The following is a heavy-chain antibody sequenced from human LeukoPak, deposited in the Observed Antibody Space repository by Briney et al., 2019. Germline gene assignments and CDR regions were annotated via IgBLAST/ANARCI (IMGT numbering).Heavy chain of an antibody. J-gene: IGHJ4*02. Sequence: ASVKVSCKASGGTFSSYAISWVRQAPGQGLEWMGGIIPIFGTANYAQKFQGRVTITADESTSTAYMELSSLRSEDTAVYYCARGSVSGGYYPNDYWGQGTPVTVSS. D-gene: IGHD1-26*01. CDR3: ARGSVSGGYYPNDY. CDR1: GGTFSSYA. CDR2: IIPIFGTA. V-gene: IGHV1-69*13.